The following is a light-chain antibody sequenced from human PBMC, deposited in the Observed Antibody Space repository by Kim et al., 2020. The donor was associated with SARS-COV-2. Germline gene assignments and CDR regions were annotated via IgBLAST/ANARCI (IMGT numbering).Light chain of an antibody. J-gene: IGKJ2*01. CDR1: RTVSRNY. V-gene: IGKV3-20*01. CDR2: DAS. Sequence: LSPGERATLSCRASRTVSRNYLAWYQQRPGQSPRLLIYDASTRATGSPDRFSGSGSGTDFTLTISRLEPEDFAVYFCLQYGNSPYTFGQGTKLEI. CDR3: LQYGNSPYT.